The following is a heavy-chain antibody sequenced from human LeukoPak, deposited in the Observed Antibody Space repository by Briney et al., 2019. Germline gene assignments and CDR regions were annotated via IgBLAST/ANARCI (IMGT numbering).Heavy chain of an antibody. CDR3: ARDLDQYNGRFGGFGHDF. D-gene: IGHD3-10*01. J-gene: IGHJ4*02. Sequence: ASVKVSCKASGYTFINYGINWVRQAPGQGLEWMGWISAYNGNTNYAQSLQGRVTMTTDTSTSTVYMEMRSLTSDDTAVYYCARDLDQYNGRFGGFGHDFWGQGTLVTISS. CDR1: GYTFINYG. V-gene: IGHV1-18*01. CDR2: ISAYNGNT.